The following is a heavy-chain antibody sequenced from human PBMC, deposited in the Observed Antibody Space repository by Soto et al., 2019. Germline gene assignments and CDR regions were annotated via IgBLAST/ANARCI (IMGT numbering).Heavy chain of an antibody. J-gene: IGHJ3*01. CDR1: GFTFSSYA. D-gene: IGHD7-27*01. CDR3: ARYRRAWGSSDEFDL. V-gene: IGHV3-23*01. CDR2: ISGSGGST. Sequence: GALRLSCAASGFTFSSYAMSWVRQAPGKGLEWVSAISGSGGSTYYADSVKGRFTISRDNSKNTLYLQMNSLRAEDTAVYYCARYRRAWGSSDEFDLWCQGTMVNVSS.